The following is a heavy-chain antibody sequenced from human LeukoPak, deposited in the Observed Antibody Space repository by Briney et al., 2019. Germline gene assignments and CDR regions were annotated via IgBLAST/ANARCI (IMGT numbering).Heavy chain of an antibody. D-gene: IGHD5-12*01. Sequence: GESLKISCKGSGYSFSTHWIGWVRQMPGKGLEWMGIIYPSDSDTRYSPSSQGQVTISADKSISTAYLQWSSLKASDTAMYYCARSGYSGYGGDYWGQGTLITVSP. CDR3: ARSGYSGYGGDY. CDR2: IYPSDSDT. V-gene: IGHV5-51*01. J-gene: IGHJ4*02. CDR1: GYSFSTHW.